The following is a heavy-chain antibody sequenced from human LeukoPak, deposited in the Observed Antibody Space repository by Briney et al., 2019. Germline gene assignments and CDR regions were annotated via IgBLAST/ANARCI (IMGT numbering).Heavy chain of an antibody. CDR2: INTDGSST. CDR1: GFTFSNYW. D-gene: IGHD2-15*01. J-gene: IGHJ4*02. V-gene: IGHV3-74*01. Sequence: AGGSLRLSCAASGFTFSNYWMYWVRQAPGKGLVWVSSINTDGSSTSYADSVKGRFTFSRDNAKNTLYLQMNSLRAEDTAVYYCARDYIGDIVVVVAANAFDYWGQGTLVTVSS. CDR3: ARDYIGDIVVVVAANAFDY.